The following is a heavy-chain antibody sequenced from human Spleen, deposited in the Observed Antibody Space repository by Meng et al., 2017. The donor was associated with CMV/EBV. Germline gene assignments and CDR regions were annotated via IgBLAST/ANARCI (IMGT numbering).Heavy chain of an antibody. J-gene: IGHJ4*02. Sequence: ASVKVSCKTSGYTFTDYYMHWVRQPPGQGLEWMGWINANNGATHYAQNFQGRLTVTRDTSISTAYMDLNRLRSDDTAAYYCASTPITARPYQFDYWGQGTLVTVSS. CDR1: GYTFTDYY. CDR3: ASTPITARPYQFDY. D-gene: IGHD6-6*01. V-gene: IGHV1-2*02. CDR2: INANNGAT.